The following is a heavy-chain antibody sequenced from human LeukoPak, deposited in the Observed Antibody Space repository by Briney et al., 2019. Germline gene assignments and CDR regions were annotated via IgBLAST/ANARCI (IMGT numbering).Heavy chain of an antibody. CDR1: GYTFTSYG. J-gene: IGHJ6*03. Sequence: ASVKVSCKASGYTFTSYGISWVRQAPGQGLEWMGWISAYNGNTNYAQKLQGRVSMTTDTSTSTAYMELRSLRSDDTAVYYCARDMANHYDFWSGYQTPLGMDVWGKGTTVTVSS. CDR3: ARDMANHYDFWSGYQTPLGMDV. CDR2: ISAYNGNT. D-gene: IGHD3-3*01. V-gene: IGHV1-18*01.